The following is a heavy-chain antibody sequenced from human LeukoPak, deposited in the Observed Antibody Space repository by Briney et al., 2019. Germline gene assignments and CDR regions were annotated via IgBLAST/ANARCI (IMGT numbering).Heavy chain of an antibody. V-gene: IGHV3-33*01. J-gene: IGHJ6*03. Sequence: GGSLRLSCAASGFTFSSYGMHWVRQAPGKGLAWVAVIWYDGSNKYYADSVKGRFTISRDNSKNTLYLQMNSLRAEDTAVYYCARANYDFWSGYSFYYMDVWGKGTTVTVSS. D-gene: IGHD3-3*01. CDR2: IWYDGSNK. CDR3: ARANYDFWSGYSFYYMDV. CDR1: GFTFSSYG.